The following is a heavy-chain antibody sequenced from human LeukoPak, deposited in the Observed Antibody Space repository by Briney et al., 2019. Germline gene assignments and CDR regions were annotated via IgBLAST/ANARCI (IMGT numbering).Heavy chain of an antibody. V-gene: IGHV3-74*01. J-gene: IGHJ3*02. CDR2: INSDGSAT. CDR1: GFTFSRYW. D-gene: IGHD3-16*01. Sequence: PGGSLRLSCVASGFTFSRYWMHWVRQAPGKGLVWVSRINSDGSATYYADSVKGRFTISRDNAKNTLYVHMNSLRVEDTAVFYCAREIFGGALHDAFDIWGQGTMVTVSS. CDR3: AREIFGGALHDAFDI.